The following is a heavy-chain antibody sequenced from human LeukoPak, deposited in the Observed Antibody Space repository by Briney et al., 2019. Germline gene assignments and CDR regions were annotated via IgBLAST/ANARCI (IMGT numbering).Heavy chain of an antibody. J-gene: IGHJ5*02. V-gene: IGHV1-69*13. Sequence: SVKVSCKASGGTFSSYAISWVRQAPGQGLEWMGGIIPIFGTANYAQKFQGRVTITADESTSTAYMELSSLRSEDTAVYYCARGRVIVVVPAAIRSGYNWFDPWGQGTLVTVSS. CDR1: GGTFSSYA. CDR3: ARGRVIVVVPAAIRSGYNWFDP. D-gene: IGHD2-2*02. CDR2: IIPIFGTA.